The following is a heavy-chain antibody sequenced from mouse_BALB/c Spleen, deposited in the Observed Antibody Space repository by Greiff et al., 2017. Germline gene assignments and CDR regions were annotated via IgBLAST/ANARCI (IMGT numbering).Heavy chain of an antibody. CDR1: GYPFTSYT. V-gene: IGHV1-4*02. CDR3: ARPMITTGAWFAY. CDR2: INPCSGYT. Sequence: VQLQQPGAELVTPGASVKLSCKASGYPFTSYTMHWVKQRPGQGLEWIGYINPCSGYTEYNQKFKDKTTLTADKSSSTAYMQLSSLTSEDSAIYYCARPMITTGAWFAYWGQGTLVTVSA. J-gene: IGHJ3*01. D-gene: IGHD2-4*01.